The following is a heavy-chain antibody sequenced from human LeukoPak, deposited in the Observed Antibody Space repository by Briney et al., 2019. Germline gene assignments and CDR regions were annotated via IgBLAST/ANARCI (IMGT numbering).Heavy chain of an antibody. D-gene: IGHD2-8*02. CDR3: ARGWCPHCHGMGD. CDR1: GFTLSSYW. J-gene: IGHJ6*04. V-gene: IGHV3-7*03. CDR2: IQQDGSEK. Sequence: GGSLRLSCTASGFTLSSYWMTWVRQAPGKGLEGVANIQQDGSEKYYVDSVRGRFTISRDNAENLLYLQMDSLRAEDTAVYFCARGWCPHCHGMGDWGKGTTVTVSS.